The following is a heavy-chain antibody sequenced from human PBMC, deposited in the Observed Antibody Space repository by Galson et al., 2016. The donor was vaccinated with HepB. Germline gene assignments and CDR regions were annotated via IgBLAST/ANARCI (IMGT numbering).Heavy chain of an antibody. D-gene: IGHD3-3*01. CDR1: GFNLRSYW. Sequence: SLRLSCAASGFNLRSYWMNWVRQGPGKGLVWVSRIGGEGSPTTYADSVKGRFTISRDNAKNALYRQMNSRRAVDTAVYYCVRDPAPNLRFLDRSHYFFGMDVWGQGTTVTVSS. CDR3: VRDPAPNLRFLDRSHYFFGMDV. V-gene: IGHV3-74*01. J-gene: IGHJ6*02. CDR2: IGGEGSPT.